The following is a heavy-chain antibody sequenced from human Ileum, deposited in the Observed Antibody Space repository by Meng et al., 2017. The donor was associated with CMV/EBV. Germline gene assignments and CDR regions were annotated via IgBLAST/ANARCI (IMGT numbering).Heavy chain of an antibody. Sequence: ASGSPLTTYHIPWLRQAPGQGLEWMGIINPTGGSTSYAQKFQGRVTMTRDTSTSTVYLELSSLRSDDTAVYYCARVLVAGRAEHHYWGQGTLVTVSS. CDR2: INPTGGST. D-gene: IGHD6-19*01. CDR3: ARVLVAGRAEHHY. V-gene: IGHV1-46*01. J-gene: IGHJ4*02. CDR1: GSPLTTYH.